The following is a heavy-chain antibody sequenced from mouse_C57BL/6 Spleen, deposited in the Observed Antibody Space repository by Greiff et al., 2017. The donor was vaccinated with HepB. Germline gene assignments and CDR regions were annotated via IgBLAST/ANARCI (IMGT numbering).Heavy chain of an antibody. CDR2: IYPGGGYT. CDR3: AREGDYEGKYYAMDY. Sequence: QVQLQQSGAELVRPGTSVKMSCKASGYTFTNYWIGWAKQRPGHGLEWIGDIYPGGGYTKYNEKFKGKATLTADKSSSTAYMQVSSLTSEDSAIYYCAREGDYEGKYYAMDYWGQGTSVTVSS. V-gene: IGHV1-63*01. D-gene: IGHD2-4*01. J-gene: IGHJ4*01. CDR1: GYTFTNYW.